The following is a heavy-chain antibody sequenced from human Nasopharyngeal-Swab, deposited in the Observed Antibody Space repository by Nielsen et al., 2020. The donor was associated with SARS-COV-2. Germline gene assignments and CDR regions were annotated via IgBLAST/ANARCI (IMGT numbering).Heavy chain of an antibody. CDR2: VNEDGTTT. J-gene: IGHJ5*02. Sequence: GECMKISCEDSGFTFSKYWMHWVCQTPGTGLVWVSRVNEDGTTTTYADSVKGRFTIYRDNVQNTLYLQMHGLKAEDTAFYYCVRDLAGTYGSWGQGTLVTVSS. CDR1: GFTFSKYW. V-gene: IGHV3-74*01. D-gene: IGHD4-17*01. CDR3: VRDLAGTYGS.